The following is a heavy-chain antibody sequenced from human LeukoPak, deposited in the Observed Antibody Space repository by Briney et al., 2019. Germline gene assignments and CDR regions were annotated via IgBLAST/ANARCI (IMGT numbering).Heavy chain of an antibody. Sequence: GGSLRLSCAASGFTFSNAWMSWVRQAPGKGLEWVSVIYSGDNTYYADSVKGRFTISRHNSKNTLYLQMNSLKPEDTAVYYCARGRDYFDYWGQGTLVTVSS. CDR3: ARGRDYFDY. CDR2: IYSGDNT. CDR1: GFTFSNAW. V-gene: IGHV3-53*04. J-gene: IGHJ4*02.